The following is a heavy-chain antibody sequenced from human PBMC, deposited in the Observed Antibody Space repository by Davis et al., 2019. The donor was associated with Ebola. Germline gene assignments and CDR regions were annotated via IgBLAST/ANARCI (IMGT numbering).Heavy chain of an antibody. CDR3: VKDLGYCSSTSCIDY. CDR1: GFTFSSYA. V-gene: IGHV3-64D*06. CDR2: ISSNGGST. D-gene: IGHD2-2*01. J-gene: IGHJ4*02. Sequence: PGGSLRLSCSASGFTFSSYAMHWVRQAPGKGPEYVSAISSNGGSTYYADSVKGRFTISRDNSKNTLYLQMSSLRAEDTAVYYCVKDLGYCSSTSCIDYWGQGTLVTVSS.